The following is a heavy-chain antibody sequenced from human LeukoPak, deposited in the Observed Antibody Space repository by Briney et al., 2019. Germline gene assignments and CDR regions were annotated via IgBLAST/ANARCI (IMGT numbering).Heavy chain of an antibody. Sequence: ASVKVSCKASGGIFSSYAISWVRQAPGQGLEWMGGIIPIFGTANYAQKFQGRVTITADESTSTAYMELSSLRSEDTAVYYCARDGSGLWLGGPPRWFDPWGQGTLVTVSS. D-gene: IGHD3-10*01. CDR3: ARDGSGLWLGGPPRWFDP. J-gene: IGHJ5*02. V-gene: IGHV1-69*13. CDR1: GGIFSSYA. CDR2: IIPIFGTA.